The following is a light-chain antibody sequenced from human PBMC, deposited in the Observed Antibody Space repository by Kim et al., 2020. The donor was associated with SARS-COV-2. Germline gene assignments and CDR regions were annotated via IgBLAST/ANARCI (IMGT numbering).Light chain of an antibody. CDR1: SLRSYY. Sequence: SSELTQDPAVSVALGQTVKITCQGDSLRSYYASWYQQKPGQAPVLVIHGKNNRPSGIPDRFSGSSSGNTASLTITGAQAEDEADYYCNSLDSSGNHPPWV. J-gene: IGLJ3*02. CDR3: NSLDSSGNHPPWV. V-gene: IGLV3-19*01. CDR2: GKN.